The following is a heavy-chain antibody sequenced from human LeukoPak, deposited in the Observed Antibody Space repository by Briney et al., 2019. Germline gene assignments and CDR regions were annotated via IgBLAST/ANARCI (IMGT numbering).Heavy chain of an antibody. D-gene: IGHD7-27*01. J-gene: IGHJ4*02. CDR3: GRRNGGLAIFDY. CDR2: ISSDGSAK. CDR1: GFAFSSHS. Sequence: GGSLRLSCAASGFAFSSHSMHWVRQAPDKGLEWVAVISSDGSAKYYADSVKGRFTISRDNSKNTVSLQMNSLRAEDTAVYYCGRRNGGLAIFDYWGQGILVTVFS. V-gene: IGHV3-30-3*01.